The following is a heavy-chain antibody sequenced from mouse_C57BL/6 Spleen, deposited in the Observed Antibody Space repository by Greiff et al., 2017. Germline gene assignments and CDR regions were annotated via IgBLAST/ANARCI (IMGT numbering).Heavy chain of an antibody. CDR2: IYPRSGNT. CDR1: GYTFTSYG. CDR3: ARFDGYDGRGYCAMDF. V-gene: IGHV1-81*01. Sequence: VKLMESGAELARPGASVKLSCKASGYTFTSYGISWVKQRTGQGLEWIGEIYPRSGNTYYNEKFKGKATLTADKASSTAYMELRSLTSEDSAVYFCARFDGYDGRGYCAMDFWGQGTSVTVSS. D-gene: IGHD2-2*01. J-gene: IGHJ4*01.